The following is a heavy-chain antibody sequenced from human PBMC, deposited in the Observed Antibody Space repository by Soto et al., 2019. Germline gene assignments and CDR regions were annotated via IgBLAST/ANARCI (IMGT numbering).Heavy chain of an antibody. CDR1: GFTFSSYA. D-gene: IGHD1-1*01. Sequence: EVQLLESGGGLVQPGGSLRLSCAASGFTFSSYAMSWVRQAPGRGLDWVSAISGSGGSTYYADSVKGRFTIARDNSKSTLYLQMNSLRAEDTAVYYCGVQMEPRWGQGTLVTVSS. CDR2: ISGSGGST. CDR3: GVQMEPR. V-gene: IGHV3-23*01. J-gene: IGHJ4*02.